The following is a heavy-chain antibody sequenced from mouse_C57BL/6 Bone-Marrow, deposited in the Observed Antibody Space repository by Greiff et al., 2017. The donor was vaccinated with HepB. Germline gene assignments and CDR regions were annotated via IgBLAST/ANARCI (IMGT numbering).Heavy chain of an antibody. J-gene: IGHJ2*01. V-gene: IGHV3-6*01. CDR2: ISYDGSN. CDR1: GYSITSGYY. D-gene: IGHD1-1*01. CDR3: APGGIYYGSRGFDY. Sequence: EVQRVESGPGLVKPSQSLSLTCSVTGYSITSGYYWNWIRQFPGNKLEWMGYISYDGSNNYNPSLKNRISITRDTSKNQFFLKLNSVTTEDTATYYCAPGGIYYGSRGFDYWGQGTTLTVSS.